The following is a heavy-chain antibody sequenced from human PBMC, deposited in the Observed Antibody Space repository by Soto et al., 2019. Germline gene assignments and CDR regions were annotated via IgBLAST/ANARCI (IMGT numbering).Heavy chain of an antibody. Sequence: EAQLVESGGGLVQPGGSLRLSCAASGFTFSVYTMHWVRQSPGQGLEWISSITSSGTTISYADSVKGRFTISRDNAMSSLFLQMDTLRDEDTAVYYCARDGYSTSSDWPWFDPWGQGTLVTVSS. CDR2: ITSSGTTI. CDR3: ARDGYSTSSDWPWFDP. J-gene: IGHJ5*02. V-gene: IGHV3-48*02. CDR1: GFTFSVYT. D-gene: IGHD6-6*01.